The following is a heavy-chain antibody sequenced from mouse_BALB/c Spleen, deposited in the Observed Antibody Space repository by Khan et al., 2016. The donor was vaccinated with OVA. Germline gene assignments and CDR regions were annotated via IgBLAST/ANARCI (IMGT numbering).Heavy chain of an antibody. CDR1: GDSITSGY. Sequence: EVQLQESGPSLVKPSQTLSLTCSVTGDSITSGYWSWIRKIPGNKLEYMGYMIYSGNTYYNPSLKSRISITRHTSKNLYYLQCNSVTTEDTSTYYCARSTYRYAFAYWGQGTLVTVSA. CDR2: MIYSGNT. V-gene: IGHV3-8*02. D-gene: IGHD2-14*01. CDR3: ARSTYRYAFAY. J-gene: IGHJ3*01.